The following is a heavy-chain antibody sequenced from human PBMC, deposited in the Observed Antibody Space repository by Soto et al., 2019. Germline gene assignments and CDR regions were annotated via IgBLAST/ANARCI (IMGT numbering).Heavy chain of an antibody. Sequence: QVQLVQSGAEVKKPGSSVKVSCKASGGTFSSYAISWVRQAPGQGLEWMGGIIPSFGTANYAQKFQGRVTITADESTSTDYMELSSMRSKDTAVYYCARMSLEYSSSSYFDYWGQRTLVTVSS. CDR2: IIPSFGTA. CDR3: ARMSLEYSSSSYFDY. V-gene: IGHV1-69*01. J-gene: IGHJ4*02. D-gene: IGHD6-6*01. CDR1: GGTFSSYA.